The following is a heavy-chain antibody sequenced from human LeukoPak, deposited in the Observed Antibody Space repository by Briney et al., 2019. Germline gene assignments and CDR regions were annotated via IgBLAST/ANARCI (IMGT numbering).Heavy chain of an antibody. CDR2: ISAYNGNT. CDR3: ARATYYDILTGYHYFDY. D-gene: IGHD3-9*01. J-gene: IGHJ4*02. V-gene: IGHV1-18*01. CDR1: GYTFTTYY. Sequence: ASVKVSCKASGYTFTTYYISWVRQAPGQGLEWMGWISAYNGNTNYAQKFQGRVTMTTDTSTSTAYMELRSLRSDDTAVYYCARATYYDILTGYHYFDYWGQGTLVTVSS.